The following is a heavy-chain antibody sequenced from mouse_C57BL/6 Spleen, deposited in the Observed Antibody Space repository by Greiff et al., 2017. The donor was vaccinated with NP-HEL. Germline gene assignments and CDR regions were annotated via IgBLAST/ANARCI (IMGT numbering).Heavy chain of an antibody. Sequence: EVKLVESGAELVKPGASVKLSCTASGFNIKDYYMHWVKQRTEQGLEWIGRIDPEDGETKYAPKFQGKATITADTSSNTAYLQLSSLTSEDTAVYYCARDYYGSSYEGYFDVWGTGTTVTVSS. D-gene: IGHD1-1*01. J-gene: IGHJ1*03. CDR3: ARDYYGSSYEGYFDV. CDR2: IDPEDGET. V-gene: IGHV14-2*01. CDR1: GFNIKDYY.